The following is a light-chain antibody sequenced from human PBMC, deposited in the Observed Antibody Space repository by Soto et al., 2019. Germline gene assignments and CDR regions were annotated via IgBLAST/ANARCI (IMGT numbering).Light chain of an antibody. V-gene: IGLV2-8*01. CDR3: SSYAGLNNLV. Sequence: QSALTQPPSASGSPGQSVTISCTGTSSDVGGYNYVSWYQQHPGKATKLMIYEVSKRPSGVPDRFSGYKSGNTASLTVSGLQAEDEAYYYCSSYAGLNNLVFGGGTKLTVL. CDR1: SSDVGGYNY. CDR2: EVS. J-gene: IGLJ2*01.